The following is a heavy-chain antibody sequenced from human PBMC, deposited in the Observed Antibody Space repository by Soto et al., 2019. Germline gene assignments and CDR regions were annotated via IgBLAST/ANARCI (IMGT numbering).Heavy chain of an antibody. CDR1: GYTFTSYA. CDR2: INAGNGNT. CDR3: ARGGYCSGGSCYSYDFDY. V-gene: IGHV1-3*01. Sequence: GASVKVSCKASGYTFTSYAMHWVRQAPGQRLEWMGWINAGNGNTKYSQKFQGRVTITRDTSASTAYMELSSLRSEDTAVYYCARGGYCSGGSCYSYDFDYWGQGTLVTVSS. J-gene: IGHJ4*02. D-gene: IGHD2-15*01.